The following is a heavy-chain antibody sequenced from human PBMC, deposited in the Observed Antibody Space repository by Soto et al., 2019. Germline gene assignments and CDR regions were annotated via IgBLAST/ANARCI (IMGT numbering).Heavy chain of an antibody. D-gene: IGHD3-22*01. CDR3: AIRASYYDSSGYFDY. CDR2: ISGSGGST. Sequence: PGGSLRLSCAASGFTISSYAMSWVRQAPGKGLEWVSAISGSGGSTSYADSVKGRFTISRDNAKNTLYLQMNSLRAEDTAVYYCAIRASYYDSSGYFDYWGQGTLVTVSS. J-gene: IGHJ4*02. CDR1: GFTISSYA. V-gene: IGHV3-23*01.